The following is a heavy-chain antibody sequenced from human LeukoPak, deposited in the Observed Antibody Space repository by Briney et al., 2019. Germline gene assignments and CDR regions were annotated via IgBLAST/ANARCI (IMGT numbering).Heavy chain of an antibody. CDR2: ISWNSGNI. D-gene: IGHD4-17*01. J-gene: IGHJ4*02. CDR1: GFTFDDYA. CDR3: AKASTVTTRSIDY. V-gene: IGHV3-9*01. Sequence: PGRSLRLSCAAYGFTFDDYAMHLVRQAPGKGLEWVSGISWNSGNIGYADSVKGRFTISRDNAKNSLYLQMNSLRAEDTALYYCAKASTVTTRSIDYWGQGTLVTVSS.